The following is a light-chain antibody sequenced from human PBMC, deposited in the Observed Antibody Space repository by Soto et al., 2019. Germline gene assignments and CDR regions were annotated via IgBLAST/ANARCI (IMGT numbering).Light chain of an antibody. Sequence: EIVLTQSPGTLSLSPGERATLSCRASQSVSSSYLAWYQQKPGQAPRLLIYGASSRATGIPDRFSGSGSGTDFTLTISRLEPEDFAVYSCQQYGSSPTFGPGTKVDIK. CDR1: QSVSSSY. CDR2: GAS. J-gene: IGKJ3*01. CDR3: QQYGSSPT. V-gene: IGKV3-20*01.